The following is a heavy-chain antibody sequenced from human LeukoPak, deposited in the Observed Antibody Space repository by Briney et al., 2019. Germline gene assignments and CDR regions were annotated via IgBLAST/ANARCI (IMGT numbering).Heavy chain of an antibody. V-gene: IGHV4-30-4*08. CDR1: GDSISSGDYY. CDR2: IYYSGTT. CDR3: ARAPHAFVLMVYGAGSWFDP. Sequence: PSETLSLTCTVSGDSISSGDYYWSWIRQPPGKGLEWFGYIYYSGTTYYNPSLKSRITLSIDTSKHQFSLKLSSVTAADTAVYYCARAPHAFVLMVYGAGSWFDPWGQGTLVTVSS. D-gene: IGHD2-8*01. J-gene: IGHJ5*02.